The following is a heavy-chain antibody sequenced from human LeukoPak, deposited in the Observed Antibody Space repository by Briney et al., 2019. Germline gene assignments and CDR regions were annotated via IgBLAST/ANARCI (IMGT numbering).Heavy chain of an antibody. J-gene: IGHJ4*02. D-gene: IGHD1-26*01. CDR3: ARGKSGSYGTKGY. Sequence: GGSLRLSCAASGFTFSSYWMNWVRQAPGKGLEWAADIKQDGSEKYYVDSVKGRFTISRDNAKNSLYLQMNSLRVEDTAVYYCARGKSGSYGTKGYWGQGTLVTVSS. CDR1: GFTFSSYW. V-gene: IGHV3-7*01. CDR2: IKQDGSEK.